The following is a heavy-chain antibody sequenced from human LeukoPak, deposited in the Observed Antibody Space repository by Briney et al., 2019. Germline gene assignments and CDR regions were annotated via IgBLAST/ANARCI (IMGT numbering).Heavy chain of an antibody. D-gene: IGHD2-2*01. CDR2: IYYSGST. J-gene: IGHJ4*02. CDR1: GGSISSGDYY. V-gene: IGHV4-30-4*08. Sequence: PSETLSLTCTVSGGSISSGDYYWSWIRQPPGKGLEWIGYIYYSGSTYYNPSLKSRVTISVGTSKNQFSLRLSSVTAADTAVYYCARGGYCSGTSCPQLDYWGQGTLVTVSS. CDR3: ARGGYCSGTSCPQLDY.